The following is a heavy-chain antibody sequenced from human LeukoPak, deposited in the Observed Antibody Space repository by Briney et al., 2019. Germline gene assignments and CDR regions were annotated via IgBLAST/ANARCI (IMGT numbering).Heavy chain of an antibody. V-gene: IGHV3-30*02. J-gene: IGHJ4*02. D-gene: IGHD1-26*01. CDR3: AKDHIRAWDNYFDN. Sequence: GESLRLSCTTSGFTFSAFGMHWVRQAPGKGLEWVALIRPGGINKYYADSVKGRFTVSRDDSRNTLYLQMSSLRDDDTAVYHCAKDHIRAWDNYFDNWGQGTLVTVSS. CDR1: GFTFSAFG. CDR2: IRPGGINK.